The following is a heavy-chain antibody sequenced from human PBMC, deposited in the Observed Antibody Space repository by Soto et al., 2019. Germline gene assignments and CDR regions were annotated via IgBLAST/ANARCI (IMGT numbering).Heavy chain of an antibody. CDR2: ISYDGSNK. D-gene: IGHD4-17*01. CDR3: ARDLYGDYARGVFAY. J-gene: IGHJ4*02. V-gene: IGHV3-30-3*01. CDR1: GFTFSSYA. Sequence: QVQLVESGGGVVQPGRSLRLSCAASGFTFSSYAMHWVRQAPGKGLEWVAVISYDGSNKYYADSVKGRFTISRDNSKNTLYLQMNSLRAEATAVYYSARDLYGDYARGVFAYWGQGTLVTVSS.